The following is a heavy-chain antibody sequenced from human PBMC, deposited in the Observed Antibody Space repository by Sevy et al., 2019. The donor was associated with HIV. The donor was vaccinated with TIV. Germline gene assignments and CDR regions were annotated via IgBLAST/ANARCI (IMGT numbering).Heavy chain of an antibody. CDR1: GFTFGDYA. CDR3: TRDRSYDILTGYSWTYYYYGMDV. Sequence: GGSLRLSCTASGFTFGDYAMSWFRQAPGKGLEWVGFIRSKAYGGTTEYAASVKGRFTISRDNSKSIAYLQMNSLKTEDTAVYYCTRDRSYDILTGYSWTYYYYGMDVWGQGTTVTVSS. CDR2: IRSKAYGGTT. J-gene: IGHJ6*02. D-gene: IGHD3-9*01. V-gene: IGHV3-49*03.